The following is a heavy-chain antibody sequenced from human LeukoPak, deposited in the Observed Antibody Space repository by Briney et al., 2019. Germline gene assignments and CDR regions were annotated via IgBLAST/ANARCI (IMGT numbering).Heavy chain of an antibody. V-gene: IGHV3-43*01. CDR3: AKKGYGGKTGGAYFDY. Sequence: GGSLRLSCAASGFTFDDYTMHWVSHIPGKGLEWVSLISWAGGATYYADSVEGRFTISRDNSESTLYLQMTSLSTEDTAFYYCAKKGYGGKTGGAYFDYWGQGTLVTVSA. D-gene: IGHD4-23*01. CDR2: ISWAGGAT. CDR1: GFTFDDYT. J-gene: IGHJ4*02.